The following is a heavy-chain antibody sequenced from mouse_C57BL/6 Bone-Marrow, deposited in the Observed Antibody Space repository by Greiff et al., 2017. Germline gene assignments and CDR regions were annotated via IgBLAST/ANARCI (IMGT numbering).Heavy chain of an antibody. CDR3: ARWVYYSNDVCAY. V-gene: IGHV14-3*01. CDR1: GFNFKNTY. D-gene: IGHD2-5*01. CDR2: IDPANGNT. J-gene: IGHJ3*01. Sequence: VQLQQSVAELVRPGASVKLSCTASGFNFKNTYMHWVKQRPEQGLEWIGRIDPANGNTKYAPKFQGKATLTADTSSNTAYLQLSSRTSEDTAIYYCARWVYYSNDVCAYWGQGTLVTVSA.